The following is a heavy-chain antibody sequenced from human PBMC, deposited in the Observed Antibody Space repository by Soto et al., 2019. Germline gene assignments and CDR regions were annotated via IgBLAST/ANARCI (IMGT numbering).Heavy chain of an antibody. CDR3: ARLLRVTPAYGLDV. D-gene: IGHD2-21*02. V-gene: IGHV4-34*01. J-gene: IGHJ6*02. CDR2: SNDSGNA. Sequence: QVQLQQWGAGLLKPSETLSLTCAVYGGSFSGYYWNWIRQPPGKGLEWIGESNDSGNANYNPSLKSRVSISVDTSKNQFSLKLNSVTAADTAVYYCARLLRVTPAYGLDVWGQGTTVTVSS. CDR1: GGSFSGYY.